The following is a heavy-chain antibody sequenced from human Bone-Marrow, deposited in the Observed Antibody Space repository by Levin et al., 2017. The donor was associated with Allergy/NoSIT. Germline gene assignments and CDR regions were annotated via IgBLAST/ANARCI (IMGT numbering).Heavy chain of an antibody. J-gene: IGHJ5*02. V-gene: IGHV3-7*04. Sequence: GGSLRLSCAASGFTFSHYWMSWVRQAPGKGLEWVANIKEDGSEKYYVDSVKGRFTISRDNAKNSLYLQMNSLRAEDTSVYYCARDWAYGDYFNWFDPWGQGTLVTVSS. D-gene: IGHD4-17*01. CDR2: IKEDGSEK. CDR3: ARDWAYGDYFNWFDP. CDR1: GFTFSHYW.